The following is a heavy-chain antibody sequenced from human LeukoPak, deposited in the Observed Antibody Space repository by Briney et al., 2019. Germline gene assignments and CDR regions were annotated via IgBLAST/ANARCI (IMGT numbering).Heavy chain of an antibody. CDR2: ISAYNGNT. CDR1: GYTFTSYG. CDR3: ARALGYSYGWNFDY. D-gene: IGHD5-18*01. J-gene: IGHJ4*02. V-gene: IGHV1-18*01. Sequence: ASVTVSCKASGYTFTSYGISWVRQAPGQGLEWMGWISAYNGNTNYAQKLQGRVTMTTDTSTSAAYMELRSLRSDDTAVYYCARALGYSYGWNFDYWGQGTLVTVSS.